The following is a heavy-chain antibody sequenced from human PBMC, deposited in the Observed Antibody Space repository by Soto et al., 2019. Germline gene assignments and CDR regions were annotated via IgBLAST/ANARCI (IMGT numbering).Heavy chain of an antibody. CDR2: ISSSSSYI. Sequence: EVQLVESGGGLVKPGGSLRLSCAASGFTFSSYSMNWVRQAPGKGLEWVSSISSSSSYIYYADSVKGRFTISRDNAKNCLYLQMNSLRAEDTAVYYCARGSRRQLVPPAFDPWGQGTLVTVSS. J-gene: IGHJ5*02. D-gene: IGHD6-6*01. CDR1: GFTFSSYS. CDR3: ARGSRRQLVPPAFDP. V-gene: IGHV3-21*01.